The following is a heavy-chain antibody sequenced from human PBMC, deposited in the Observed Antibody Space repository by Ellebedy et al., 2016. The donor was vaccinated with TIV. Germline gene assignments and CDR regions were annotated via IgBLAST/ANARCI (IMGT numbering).Heavy chain of an antibody. J-gene: IGHJ3*02. CDR3: VTDGSYGDYLSPTHAFVI. CDR1: GFSFRSYW. D-gene: IGHD4-17*01. CDR2: IKQDGREK. Sequence: GESLKISCAASGFSFRSYWMSWVRQAPRKGLEWVANIKQDGREKYHVDSVRGRFTISRDNARNALYLQMNSLTAEDTAVYYCVTDGSYGDYLSPTHAFVIWGQGTMVAVSS. V-gene: IGHV3-7*01.